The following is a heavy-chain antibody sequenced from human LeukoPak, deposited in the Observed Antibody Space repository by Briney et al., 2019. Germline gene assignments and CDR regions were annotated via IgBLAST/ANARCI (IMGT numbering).Heavy chain of an antibody. D-gene: IGHD6-13*01. CDR2: IYTGGTP. CDR3: ARGAATGPTLGLDY. Sequence: RQAPGKXLEWVSVIYTGGTPYYADSVKGRFTISRDISKNTVYLQMNSLRAEDTAVYYCARGAATGPTLGLDYWGQGTLVTVSS. J-gene: IGHJ4*02. V-gene: IGHV3-53*01.